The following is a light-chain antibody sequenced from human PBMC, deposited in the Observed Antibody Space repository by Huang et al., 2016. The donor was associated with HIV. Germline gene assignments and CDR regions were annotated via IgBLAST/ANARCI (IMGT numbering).Light chain of an antibody. J-gene: IGKJ2*01. CDR2: AAS. V-gene: IGKV1-39*01. Sequence: DIQMTQSPSSLSASVGDRVTITCRASQSIRNYLNWYQQKPGEAPNLLIYAASTLQSGVPSRFSGSGSGTEFTLTINRLQPGDFAVYYCQQSSTSSHNFGQGTKLEIK. CDR1: QSIRNY. CDR3: QQSSTSSHN.